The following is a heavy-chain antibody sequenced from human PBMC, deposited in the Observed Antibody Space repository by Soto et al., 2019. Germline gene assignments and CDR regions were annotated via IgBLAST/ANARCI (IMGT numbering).Heavy chain of an antibody. Sequence: QVQLVESGGGLVKPGGSLRLSCAASGFTFSDYYMSWIRQAPGKGLEWVSYISSSSSYTNYADSVKGRFTISRDNAKNSLYLQMNSLRAEDTVVYYCARDAGLLWFGELREFDYWGQGTLVTVSS. CDR1: GFTFSDYY. CDR2: ISSSSSYT. J-gene: IGHJ4*02. D-gene: IGHD3-10*01. CDR3: ARDAGLLWFGELREFDY. V-gene: IGHV3-11*05.